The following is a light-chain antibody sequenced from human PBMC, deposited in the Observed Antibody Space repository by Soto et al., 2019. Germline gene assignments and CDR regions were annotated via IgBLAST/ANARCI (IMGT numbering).Light chain of an antibody. CDR2: GAS. V-gene: IGKV3-20*01. CDR3: QQYGSSLLYT. J-gene: IGKJ2*01. CDR1: QSISSRN. Sequence: ESVLTQSPGTLSLSPGERATLSCRASQSISSRNLAWYQQKPGQAPRLLIYGASSRATGIPDRFSGSGSGTDFTLTISRLEPEDFAVYYCQQYGSSLLYTFGQGTKLEIK.